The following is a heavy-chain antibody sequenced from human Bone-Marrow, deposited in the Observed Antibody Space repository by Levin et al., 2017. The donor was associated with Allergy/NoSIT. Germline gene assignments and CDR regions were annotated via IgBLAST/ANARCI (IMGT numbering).Heavy chain of an antibody. V-gene: IGHV1-46*01. Sequence: GESLKISCKASGYTFTNYYMHWVRQAPGQGLEWMGIINPSGGSTSHAQKFQGRVTMTRDTSTSTVYMELSSLRSEDTAVYYCARDQIDGSGYYLYWGQGTLVTVSS. J-gene: IGHJ4*02. CDR2: INPSGGST. D-gene: IGHD3-22*01. CDR1: GYTFTNYY. CDR3: ARDQIDGSGYYLY.